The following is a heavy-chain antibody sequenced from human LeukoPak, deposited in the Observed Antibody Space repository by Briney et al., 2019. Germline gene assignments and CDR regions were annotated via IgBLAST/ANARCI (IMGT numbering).Heavy chain of an antibody. D-gene: IGHD3-22*01. CDR2: ISGSGDNT. J-gene: IGHJ4*02. V-gene: IGHV3-23*01. Sequence: GGSLRLSCAASGFTFSSYAMSWVRQAPGKGLEWVSGISGSGDNTYYADSVKGRFTISRDNSKNTLCVQVNSLGTEDTAAYYCAKGSYYDSSGSFYLDYWGQGTLVTVSS. CDR1: GFTFSSYA. CDR3: AKGSYYDSSGSFYLDY.